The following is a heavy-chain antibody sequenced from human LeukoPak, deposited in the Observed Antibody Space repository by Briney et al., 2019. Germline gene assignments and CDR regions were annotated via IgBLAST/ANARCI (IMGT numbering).Heavy chain of an antibody. D-gene: IGHD3-10*01. V-gene: IGHV4-34*01. J-gene: IGHJ4*02. CDR1: GGSFSGYY. CDR2: INHSGST. Sequence: PSETLSLTCAVYGGSFSGYYWSWIRQPPGKGLEWIGEINHSGSTNYNPSLKSRVTISVDTSKNQFSLKLSSVTAADTAVYYCARVRGLTFLRMVRGVKSQPGTYFFDYWGQGTLVTVSS. CDR3: ARVRGLTFLRMVRGVKSQPGTYFFDY.